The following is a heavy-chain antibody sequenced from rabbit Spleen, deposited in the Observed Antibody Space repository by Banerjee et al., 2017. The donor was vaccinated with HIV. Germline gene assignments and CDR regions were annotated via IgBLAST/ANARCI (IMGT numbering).Heavy chain of an antibody. CDR1: GVSFSDKDV. CDR3: ARDTSSSFSSYGMDL. J-gene: IGHJ3*01. D-gene: IGHD1-1*01. Sequence: EQLEESWGGLVKPEGSLTLTCKASGVSFSDKDVMCWVRQAPGKGLEWIACINTVTGKTVYASWAKGRFIMSRTSSTTVTLQMTSLTAADTATYFCARDTSSSFSSYGMDLWGQGTLVTVS. V-gene: IGHV1S45*01. CDR2: INTVTGKT.